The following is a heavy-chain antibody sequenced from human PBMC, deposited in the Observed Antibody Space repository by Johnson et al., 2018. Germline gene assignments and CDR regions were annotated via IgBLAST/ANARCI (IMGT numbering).Heavy chain of an antibody. CDR2: IIPIFGTT. J-gene: IGHJ6*02. CDR3: AATTYSSSAIFYYYYGMDV. D-gene: IGHD6-6*01. Sequence: VQLVETGAEVKKXGSSXKVXCKASGGTFSSYSISWVRQAPGQGLEWMGGIIPIFGTTNHAQKFQGRVTITADESTSTAYMELSSLRSEDTAVYYCAATTYSSSAIFYYYYGMDVWGQGTTVTVSS. CDR1: GGTFSSYS. V-gene: IGHV1-69*01.